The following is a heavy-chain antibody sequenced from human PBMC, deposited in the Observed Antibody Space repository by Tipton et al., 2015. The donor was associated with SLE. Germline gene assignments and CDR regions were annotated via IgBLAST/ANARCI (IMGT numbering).Heavy chain of an antibody. CDR3: AIAVAGTLFFDY. Sequence: QVQLVQSGAEVKKPGASVKVSCKASGFTFTSYGISWVRQAPGQGLEWMGWISAYNGNTDYAQKLQGRVTMTTDTSTSTAYMELRSLRSEDTAVYYCAIAVAGTLFFDYWGRGALVTVSS. CDR2: ISAYNGNT. J-gene: IGHJ4*02. CDR1: GFTFTSYG. V-gene: IGHV1-18*01. D-gene: IGHD6-19*01.